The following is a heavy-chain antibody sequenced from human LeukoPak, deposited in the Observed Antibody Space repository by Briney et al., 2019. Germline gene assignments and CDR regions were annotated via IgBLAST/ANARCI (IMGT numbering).Heavy chain of an antibody. CDR2: ISGSGDST. V-gene: IGHV3-23*01. J-gene: IGHJ4*02. D-gene: IGHD4-17*01. Sequence: PGGSLRLSCAASGFILRSYAMSWVRQAPGKGLQWVPDISGSGDSTSYADSVKGRFTISRDNSKNTLYLQMNSLRAEDTAVYYCAKAVGFTVTTWFDYWGQGTLVTVSS. CDR1: GFILRSYA. CDR3: AKAVGFTVTTWFDY.